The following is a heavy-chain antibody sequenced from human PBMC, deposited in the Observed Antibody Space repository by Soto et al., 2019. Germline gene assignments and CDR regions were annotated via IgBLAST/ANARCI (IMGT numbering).Heavy chain of an antibody. Sequence: QVQLVQSGAEVKKPGASVKVSCKASGYTFTSYDMNWVRQATGHGLEWMGWMNPNSGNTGYAQKFQGRVTMTRNTSISTAYMELSSLRSEDTAMYYCARDYAYYDFWSGSSRDNWFDPWGQGTLVTVSS. J-gene: IGHJ5*02. D-gene: IGHD3-3*01. CDR3: ARDYAYYDFWSGSSRDNWFDP. CDR1: GYTFTSYD. V-gene: IGHV1-8*01. CDR2: MNPNSGNT.